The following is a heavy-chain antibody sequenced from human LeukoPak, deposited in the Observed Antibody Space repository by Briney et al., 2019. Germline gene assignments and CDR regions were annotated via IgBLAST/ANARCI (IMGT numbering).Heavy chain of an antibody. CDR2: ISYSGST. V-gene: IGHV4-59*01. CDR3: ARTYRYGSFPVYHYYMDV. D-gene: IGHD5-18*01. Sequence: PPETLSLTCTVSGGSISGFFWSWIRQPPGKGLEWIGYISYSGSTNYNPSLKSRVTISSDTPKNQVSLKLSSVTAADTAVYYSARTYRYGSFPVYHYYMDVWGKGTTVTVSS. CDR1: GGSISGFF. J-gene: IGHJ6*03.